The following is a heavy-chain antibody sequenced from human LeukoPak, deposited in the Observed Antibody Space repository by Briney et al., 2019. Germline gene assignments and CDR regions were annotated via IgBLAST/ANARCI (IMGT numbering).Heavy chain of an antibody. CDR3: ARKAGEFDY. J-gene: IGHJ4*02. CDR1: GFTFSSYS. D-gene: IGHD3-10*01. CDR2: ISSSSSTI. Sequence: GGSLRLSCAASGFTFSSYSMSWVRQAPGKGLEWVSYISSSSSTIYYADSVKGRFTISRDNAKNSLYLQMNSLRAEDTAVYYCARKAGEFDYWGQGTLVTVSS. V-gene: IGHV3-48*01.